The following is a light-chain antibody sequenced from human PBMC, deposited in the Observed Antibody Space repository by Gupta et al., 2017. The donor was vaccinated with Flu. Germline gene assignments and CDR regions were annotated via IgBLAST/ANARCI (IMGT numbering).Light chain of an antibody. CDR1: QGRVYSDGSTD. Sequence: VVITHSPLCLPVNLGQPASVSCRSSQGRVYSDGSTDLNWFQQRPCQCRMRLIHKVANGDSRVPHRFRGSGSGTDFAMKISTVEAEDVGVYYCMQGSHWPHTFGQGTKLEIK. V-gene: IGKV2-30*01. J-gene: IGKJ2*01. CDR3: MQGSHWPHT. CDR2: KVA.